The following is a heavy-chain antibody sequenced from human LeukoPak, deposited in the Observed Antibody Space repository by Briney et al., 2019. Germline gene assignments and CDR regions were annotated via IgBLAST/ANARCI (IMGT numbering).Heavy chain of an antibody. CDR3: GRGETYDSSWWDI. V-gene: IGHV1-69*04. Sequence: SVKVSCKASGGTFSSYAISWVRQAPGQGLEWMGRIIPILGIANYAQKFQGRVTITADKSTSTAYMELSSLRSEDTAVYYCGRGETYDSSWWDIWGQGTMVTVSS. CDR2: IIPILGIA. CDR1: GGTFSSYA. J-gene: IGHJ3*02. D-gene: IGHD3-22*01.